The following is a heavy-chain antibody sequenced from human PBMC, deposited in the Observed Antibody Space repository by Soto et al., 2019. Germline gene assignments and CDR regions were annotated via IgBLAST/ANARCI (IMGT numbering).Heavy chain of an antibody. Sequence: SQTLSLTCTVSGGSISTYYWSWIRQPPGKGLEWIGYVYYSGSTNYNPSLQSRVTISLDTSKNQFSLNLGSVTAADTAVYYCARSYCSSTTCCPFFDYWGQGTPVTVSS. D-gene: IGHD2-2*01. CDR3: ARSYCSSTTCCPFFDY. CDR1: GGSISTYY. CDR2: VYYSGST. J-gene: IGHJ4*02. V-gene: IGHV4-59*01.